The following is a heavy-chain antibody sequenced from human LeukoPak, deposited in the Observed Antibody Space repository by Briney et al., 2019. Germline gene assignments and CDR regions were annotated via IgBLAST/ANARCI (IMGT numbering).Heavy chain of an antibody. CDR2: INQNGSEI. D-gene: IGHD1-14*01. CDR3: ARDPLTQNDY. J-gene: IGHJ4*02. V-gene: IGHV3-7*01. CDR1: GFTFSSYW. Sequence: PGGSLRLSCAASGFTFSSYWMSWVRQAPGKGLEWVANINQNGSEIYYVDSVKGRFTISRDNAKDSLYLQMNTLRAEDTALYYCARDPLTQNDYWGQGTLVTVSS.